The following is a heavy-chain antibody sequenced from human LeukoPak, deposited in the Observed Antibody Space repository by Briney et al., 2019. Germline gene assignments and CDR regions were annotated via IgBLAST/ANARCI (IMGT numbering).Heavy chain of an antibody. CDR2: ITHSGST. Sequence: SETLSLTCAVYGGSFSGYYWSWIRHPPGRGLEWVGEITHSGSTNYNPSLKRRVPISLETSNKKTSLKLSYLTAEDTTMQYCERCRVQLWFYYYYCMVVWGQGTTDTVSS. CDR3: ERCRVQLWFYYYYCMVV. CDR1: GGSFSGYY. J-gene: IGHJ6*02. D-gene: IGHD5-18*01. V-gene: IGHV4-34*01.